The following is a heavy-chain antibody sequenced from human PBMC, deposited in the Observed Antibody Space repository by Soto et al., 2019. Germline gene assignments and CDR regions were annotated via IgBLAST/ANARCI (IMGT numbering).Heavy chain of an antibody. Sequence: ASVKVSCKASGYTFTGYYMHWVRQAPGQGLEWMGWINPNSGGTNYAQKFQGRVTMTRDTSISTAYMELSRLRSDDTAVYYCARDLPTVDSVFDGWGWGTRVTVTS. D-gene: IGHD5-12*01. J-gene: IGHJ4*02. CDR2: INPNSGGT. CDR1: GYTFTGYY. CDR3: ARDLPTVDSVFDG. V-gene: IGHV1-2*02.